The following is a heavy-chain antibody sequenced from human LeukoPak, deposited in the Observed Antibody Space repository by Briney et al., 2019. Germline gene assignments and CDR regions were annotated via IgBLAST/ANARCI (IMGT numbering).Heavy chain of an antibody. Sequence: ASVKVSCKASGYTFTSYGISWVRQAPGQGLEWMGWISAYNGNTNYAQKLQGRVTMTTDTSTSTAYMELRSLRYDDTAVYYCARVPGAYYDILTGYSDYWGQGTLVTVSS. CDR1: GYTFTSYG. J-gene: IGHJ4*02. V-gene: IGHV1-18*01. D-gene: IGHD3-9*01. CDR2: ISAYNGNT. CDR3: ARVPGAYYDILTGYSDY.